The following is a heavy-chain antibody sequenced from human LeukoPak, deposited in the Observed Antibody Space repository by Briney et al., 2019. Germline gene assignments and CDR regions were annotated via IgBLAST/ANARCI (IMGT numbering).Heavy chain of an antibody. Sequence: GTSVKVSCQTSGYTFTAHHMHWVRQAPGQGLGCVGWINPNSGRTNYAQPFQGRVSMTKNTSTNTDYMELSRLTSDDTAVYYCARDLRWNYSYQSFDIWGQGTMVIVSS. V-gene: IGHV1-2*02. J-gene: IGHJ3*02. CDR1: GYTFTAHH. CDR3: ARDLRWNYSYQSFDI. CDR2: INPNSGRT. D-gene: IGHD3-10*01.